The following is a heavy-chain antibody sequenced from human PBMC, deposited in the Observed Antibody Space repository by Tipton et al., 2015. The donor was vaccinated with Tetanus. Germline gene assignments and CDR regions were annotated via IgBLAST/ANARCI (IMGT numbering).Heavy chain of an antibody. CDR3: ARDRGDXIYYGMDV. V-gene: IGHV1-2*02. J-gene: IGHJ6*02. D-gene: IGHD2-21*01. CDR1: GYTFTNYY. Sequence: QLVQSGAEMKKPGASVKVSCTASGYTFTNYYIYWVRQAPGQGLEWMGWIDPNSGGTVYAQKFQGRVTMTRDTSISTAYMELRSLRSDDTAVYYCARDRGDXIYYGMDVWGPGTTVTVS. CDR2: IDPNSGGT.